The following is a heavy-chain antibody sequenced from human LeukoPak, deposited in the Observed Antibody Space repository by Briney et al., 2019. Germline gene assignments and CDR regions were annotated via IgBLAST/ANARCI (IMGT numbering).Heavy chain of an antibody. CDR1: GYTLTELS. D-gene: IGHD3-3*01. Sequence: ASVKVSCKVSGYTLTELSMHWVRQAPGKGLEWMGGFDPEDGETIYAQKFQGRVTMTEDTSTDTAYMELSSLRSEDTAVYYCARSSVLRFLEWLAYGMDVWGQGTTVTVSS. V-gene: IGHV1-24*01. CDR2: FDPEDGET. CDR3: ARSSVLRFLEWLAYGMDV. J-gene: IGHJ6*02.